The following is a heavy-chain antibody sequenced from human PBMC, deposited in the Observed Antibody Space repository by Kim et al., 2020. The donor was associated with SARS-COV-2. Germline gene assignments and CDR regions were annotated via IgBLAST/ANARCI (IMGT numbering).Heavy chain of an antibody. V-gene: IGHV3-33*01. CDR2: IWYDGSNK. Sequence: GGSLRLSCAASGFTFSSYGMHWVRQAPGKGLEWVAVIWYDGSNKYYADSVKGRFTISRDNSKNTLYLQMNSLRAEDTAVYYCARDPKEQWLVPSGDYYFDYWGQGTLVTVSS. D-gene: IGHD6-19*01. CDR3: ARDPKEQWLVPSGDYYFDY. CDR1: GFTFSSYG. J-gene: IGHJ4*02.